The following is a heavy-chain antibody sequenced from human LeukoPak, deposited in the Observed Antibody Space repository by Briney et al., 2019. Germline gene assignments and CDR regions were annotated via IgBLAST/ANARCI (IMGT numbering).Heavy chain of an antibody. D-gene: IGHD3-3*01. J-gene: IGHJ6*02. CDR3: ARDPNYDFWSGPALYGMDV. CDR2: IIPIFGTA. Sequence: SVKVSCKASGGTFSSYAISWVRQAPGQGLEWMGGIIPIFGTANYAQKFQGRVTITADESTSTAYMELSSLRSEDTAVYYCARDPNYDFWSGPALYGMDVWGQGTTVTVSS. V-gene: IGHV1-69*13. CDR1: GGTFSSYA.